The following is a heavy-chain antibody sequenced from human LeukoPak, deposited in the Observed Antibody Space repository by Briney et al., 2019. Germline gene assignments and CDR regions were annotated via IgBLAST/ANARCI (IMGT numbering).Heavy chain of an antibody. V-gene: IGHV4-34*01. CDR1: CGSFSGYY. CDR2: INHSGSA. Sequence: SETLSLTCAVYCGSFSGYYWNWIRQPPGKGLEWIGEINHSGSANYNPSLKSRVTISVDTSKNQFSLKLSSVTAADTAVYYCARALDSGYYYAMGYWGQGTLVTVSS. CDR3: ARALDSGYYYAMGY. J-gene: IGHJ4*02. D-gene: IGHD3-22*01.